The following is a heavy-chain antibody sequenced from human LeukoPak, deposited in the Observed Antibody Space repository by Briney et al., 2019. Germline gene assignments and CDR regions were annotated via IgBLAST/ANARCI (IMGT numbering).Heavy chain of an antibody. D-gene: IGHD4-23*01. CDR1: GFTFSSYA. CDR3: ARGDGGPSLKAYFQH. Sequence: PGRSLRLSCAASGFTFSSYAMHWVRQAPGKGLEWVAVISYDGSNKYYADSVKGRFTISRDNSKNTLYLQMNSLRAEDTAVYYCARGDGGPSLKAYFQHCGQGTLVTVSS. J-gene: IGHJ1*01. V-gene: IGHV3-30*04. CDR2: ISYDGSNK.